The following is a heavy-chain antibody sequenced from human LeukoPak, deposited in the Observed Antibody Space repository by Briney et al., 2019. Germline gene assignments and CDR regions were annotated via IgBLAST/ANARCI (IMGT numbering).Heavy chain of an antibody. J-gene: IGHJ3*01. D-gene: IGHD2-8*01. V-gene: IGHV3-7*01. Sequence: PGGSLRLSCAASGFTFSSYWMSWVRQAPGKGLEWAANIKEDGTHKYYVGSVRGRFTISRDNAKNSLYLQMNSLRAEDTAIYYCAREARGTRAAFDVWGQGTVVTVFS. CDR1: GFTFSSYW. CDR2: IKEDGTHK. CDR3: AREARGTRAAFDV.